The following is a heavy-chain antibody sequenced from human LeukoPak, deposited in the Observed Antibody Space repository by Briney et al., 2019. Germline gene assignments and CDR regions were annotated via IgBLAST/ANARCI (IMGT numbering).Heavy chain of an antibody. V-gene: IGHV3-7*01. CDR2: IKQDGSKK. J-gene: IGHJ5*02. CDR3: ARERRGSSSWYWFDP. D-gene: IGHD6-13*01. Sequence: GGSLRLSCAASGFTFSSYWMSWVRQAPGKGLEWVANIKQDGSKKYYVDSVKGRFTISRDNAKNSLYLQMNSLRAEDTAVYYCARERRGSSSWYWFDPWGQGTLVTVSS. CDR1: GFTFSSYW.